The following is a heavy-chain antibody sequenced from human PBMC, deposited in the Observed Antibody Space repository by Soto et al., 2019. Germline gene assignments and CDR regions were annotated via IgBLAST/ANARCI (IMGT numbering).Heavy chain of an antibody. V-gene: IGHV1-8*01. CDR1: GYTFTSYD. CDR2: MNPNSGNT. J-gene: IGHJ3*02. D-gene: IGHD2-15*01. Sequence: QVQLVQSGAEVKKPGASVKVSCKASGYTFTSYDINWVRQATGQGLEWMGWMNPNSGNTGYAQKFQGRVTMTRNTSISTAYMELSSLRSEDTAVYYCVIASYCSGGSCYGLVAFDIWGQGTMVTVSS. CDR3: VIASYCSGGSCYGLVAFDI.